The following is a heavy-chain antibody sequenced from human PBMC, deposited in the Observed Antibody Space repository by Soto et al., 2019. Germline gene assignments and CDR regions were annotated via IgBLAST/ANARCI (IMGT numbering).Heavy chain of an antibody. CDR2: MNPNSGNA. D-gene: IGHD6-19*01. CDR1: GYTFTSYD. CDR3: ARGIAVAGTWYFDL. J-gene: IGHJ2*01. Sequence: QVQLVQSGAEVKKPGASVKVSCKASGYTFTSYDINRVRQATGQGLEWMGWMNPNSGNAGYVQKFQDRVTMTRNTSISTAYMELSSLRSEDTAVYYCARGIAVAGTWYFDLWGRGTLVTVSS. V-gene: IGHV1-8*01.